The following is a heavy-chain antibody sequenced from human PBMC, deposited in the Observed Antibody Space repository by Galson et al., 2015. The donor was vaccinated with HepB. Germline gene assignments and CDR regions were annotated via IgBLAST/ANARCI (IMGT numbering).Heavy chain of an antibody. J-gene: IGHJ4*02. CDR3: LTDTCGGICYLDY. CDR2: IKSETHGGTI. CDR1: GISFSNAW. Sequence: LRLSCAVSGISFSNAWMNWVRQAPGKGLEWVGRIKSETHGGTIEYAAPVKGRFTISRDDSKNTLFLQMNSLKTEDTAVYYCLTDTCGGICYLDYWGQGTLVTVSS. V-gene: IGHV3-15*07. D-gene: IGHD2-21*01.